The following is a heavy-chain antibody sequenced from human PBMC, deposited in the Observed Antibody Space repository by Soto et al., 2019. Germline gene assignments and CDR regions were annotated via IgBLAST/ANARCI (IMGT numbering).Heavy chain of an antibody. J-gene: IGHJ4*02. CDR2: ISGYNGNT. CDR3: ARASVGGVGTTSY. V-gene: IGHV1-18*01. D-gene: IGHD1-26*01. Sequence: QVQLVQSGPEVKKPGASAKVSCKTSGYIFSNFGISWMRQVPGQGLEWMGWISGYNGNTNYAQKFQDRVTLTTDTSTNTAYMELRSLRSDDTAVYYCARASVGGVGTTSYWGQGTLVTVSS. CDR1: GYIFSNFG.